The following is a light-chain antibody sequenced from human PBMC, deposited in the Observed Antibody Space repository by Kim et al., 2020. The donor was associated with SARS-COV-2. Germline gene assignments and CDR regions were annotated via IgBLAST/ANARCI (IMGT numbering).Light chain of an antibody. CDR1: QSVSSNV. J-gene: IGKJ4*01. Sequence: SPGERATLSCRASQSVSSNVLAWYQQRPGQAPRLLIYGASSRAAGIPDRFSGSGSATDFTLTISRLEPEDFAVYYCHQYGTSLLTFGGGTKVDIK. CDR3: HQYGTSLLT. CDR2: GAS. V-gene: IGKV3-20*01.